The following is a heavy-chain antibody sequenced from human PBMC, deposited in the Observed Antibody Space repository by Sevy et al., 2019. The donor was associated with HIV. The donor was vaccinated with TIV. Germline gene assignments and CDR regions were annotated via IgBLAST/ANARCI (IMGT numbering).Heavy chain of an antibody. CDR3: ARHTLQRSRGWDFDF. CDR1: NGSISDYY. CDR2: VYYSGST. V-gene: IGHV4-59*08. J-gene: IGHJ4*02. Sequence: SETLSLTCTVSNGSISDYYWSWIRQPPGKGLQWICFVYYSGSTNYNPSFKSRVFISADTSKNRFSLELQSVTAADTAVYYCARHTLQRSRGWDFDFWGQGTLVTVSS. D-gene: IGHD1-1*01.